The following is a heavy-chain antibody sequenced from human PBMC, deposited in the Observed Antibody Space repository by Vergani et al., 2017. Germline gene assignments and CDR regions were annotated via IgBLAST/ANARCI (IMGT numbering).Heavy chain of an antibody. CDR2: IYSGGST. CDR3: ARDAHYYDSSGYTSGFDY. CDR1: GFTVSSNY. V-gene: IGHV3-53*04. Sequence: EVQLVESGGGLVQPGGSLRLSCAASGFTVSSNYMSWVRQAPGKGLEWVSVIYSGGSTYYADSVKGRFTISGHNSKNTLYLQMNSLRAEDTAVYYCARDAHYYDSSGYTSGFDYWGQGTLVTVSS. J-gene: IGHJ4*02. D-gene: IGHD3-22*01.